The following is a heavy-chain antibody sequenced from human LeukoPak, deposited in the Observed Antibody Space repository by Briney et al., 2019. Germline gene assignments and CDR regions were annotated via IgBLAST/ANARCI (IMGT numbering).Heavy chain of an antibody. CDR2: INHSGST. V-gene: IGHV4-34*01. CDR1: GGSSSAYY. D-gene: IGHD4-11*01. J-gene: IGHJ4*02. CDR3: ARLPPQYVFFDF. Sequence: PSETLSLTCAVSGGSSSAYYWGWIRQPPGKGLEWIGEINHSGSTNYNPSLKSRVSISVDMSKNQFSLKLSSVTAADTAVYYCARLPPQYVFFDFWGQGTLVTVSS.